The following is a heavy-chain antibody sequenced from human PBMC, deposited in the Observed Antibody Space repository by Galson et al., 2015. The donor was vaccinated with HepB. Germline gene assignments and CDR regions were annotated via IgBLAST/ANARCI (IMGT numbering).Heavy chain of an antibody. D-gene: IGHD3-3*01. J-gene: IGHJ3*02. CDR1: GFTFDDYA. V-gene: IGHV3-9*01. Sequence: SLRLSCAASGFTFDDYAIHWVRQAPGKGLEWVSGISWNSGSIGYADSVKGRFTISRDNAKNSLYLQMNSLRAEDTALYYCAKDRGNDFWSGYYPYAFDIWGQGTMVTVSS. CDR3: AKDRGNDFWSGYYPYAFDI. CDR2: ISWNSGSI.